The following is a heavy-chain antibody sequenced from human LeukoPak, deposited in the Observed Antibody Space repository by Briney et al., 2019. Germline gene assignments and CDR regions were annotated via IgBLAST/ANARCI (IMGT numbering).Heavy chain of an antibody. CDR3: ARDPRKNKKIAVAAPFDY. J-gene: IGHJ4*02. D-gene: IGHD6-19*01. CDR1: GFTFSSYG. Sequence: GGSLRLSCAASGFTFSSYGMHWVRQAPGKGLEWVAVIWYDGSNKYYADSVKGRFTISRDNSKNTLYLQMNSLRAEDTAVYYSARDPRKNKKIAVAAPFDYWGQGTLVTVSS. CDR2: IWYDGSNK. V-gene: IGHV3-33*01.